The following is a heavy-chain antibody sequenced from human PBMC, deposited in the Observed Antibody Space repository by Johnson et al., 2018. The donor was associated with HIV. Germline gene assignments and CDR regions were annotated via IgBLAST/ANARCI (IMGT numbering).Heavy chain of an antibody. Sequence: VESGGGLVQPGGSLRLSCAASGFTFSSYDMHWVRQATGKGLEWVSVIYSGGSTYYADSVKGRFTISRDNSKNSLDLQMNSLRTEDTALYYCAKDGSGDVRGAFDIWGQGTMVTVSS. CDR2: IYSGGST. CDR3: AKDGSGDVRGAFDI. J-gene: IGHJ3*02. V-gene: IGHV3-43*02. D-gene: IGHD3-10*02. CDR1: GFTFSSYD.